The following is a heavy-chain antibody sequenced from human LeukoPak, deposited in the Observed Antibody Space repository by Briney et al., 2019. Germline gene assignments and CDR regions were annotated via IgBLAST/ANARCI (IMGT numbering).Heavy chain of an antibody. CDR2: IDTGGNT. V-gene: IGHV3-53*01. CDR1: GFTVSINY. Sequence: GGSLRLSCAASGFTVSINYMSWVRQAPGKGLEWVSLIDTGGNTYYADSVKGRFTISRDNSKNTLYLQMNSRRAEDTAVYYCAREGIAAPEGFAYWGQGTLVTVSS. D-gene: IGHD6-6*01. J-gene: IGHJ4*02. CDR3: AREGIAAPEGFAY.